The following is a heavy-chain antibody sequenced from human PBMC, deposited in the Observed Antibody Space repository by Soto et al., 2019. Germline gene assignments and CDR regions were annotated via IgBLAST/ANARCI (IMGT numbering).Heavy chain of an antibody. J-gene: IGHJ6*02. V-gene: IGHV3-48*01. D-gene: IGHD6-19*01. CDR3: ARESGGDTVAGDYYYGMDV. Sequence: GGSLRLSCAASGFTFSSYSMNWVRQAPGKGLEWVSYISSSSSTIYYADSVKGRFTISRDNAKNSLYLHMNSLRAEDTAVYYCARESGGDTVAGDYYYGMDVWGQGTTVTVSS. CDR2: ISSSSSTI. CDR1: GFTFSSYS.